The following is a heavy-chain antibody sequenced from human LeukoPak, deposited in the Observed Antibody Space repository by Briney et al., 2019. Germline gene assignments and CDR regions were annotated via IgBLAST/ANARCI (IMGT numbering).Heavy chain of an antibody. D-gene: IGHD3-22*01. J-gene: IGHJ4*02. V-gene: IGHV5-51*01. CDR3: ARPFMNYYDSSGYPGDY. CDR2: IYPGDSDT. Sequence: GASLKISCKGSGYIFTSYWIGWVRQMPGKGLEWMGIIYPGDSDTRYSPSFQGQVTISADKSISTAYLQWSSLKASDTAMYYCARPFMNYYDSSGYPGDYWGQGTLVTVSS. CDR1: GYIFTSYW.